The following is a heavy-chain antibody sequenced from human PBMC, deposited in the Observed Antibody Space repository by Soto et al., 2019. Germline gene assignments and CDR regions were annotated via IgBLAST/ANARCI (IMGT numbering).Heavy chain of an antibody. CDR2: VYDTDGT. CDR1: GLTVSGKKY. J-gene: IGHJ3*02. D-gene: IGHD4-4*01. Sequence: DVQLVESGGGLIQPGGSLRLSCAAFGLTVSGKKYMAWVRQAPGKGLEWVSGVYDTDGTYYADSVKGRFTSSRDSSQTIVYLQMNSLRPDDTAVDYCASWRLQEPAYDIWCLGTTVTVSS. CDR3: ASWRLQEPAYDI. V-gene: IGHV3-53*01.